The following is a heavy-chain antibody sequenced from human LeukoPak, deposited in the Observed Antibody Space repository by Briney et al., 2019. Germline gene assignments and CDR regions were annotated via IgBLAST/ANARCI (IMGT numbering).Heavy chain of an antibody. Sequence: GGSLRLSCAASGFTFSDYYMSWIRQAPGKGLEWVSYISSSGSTIYYADSVKGRFTISRDNSKNTLYLQMNSLRAEDTAVYYCAKDSRRAITMIVVVRVYFDYWGQGTLVTVSS. CDR2: ISSSGSTI. V-gene: IGHV3-11*01. D-gene: IGHD3-22*01. CDR3: AKDSRRAITMIVVVRVYFDY. CDR1: GFTFSDYY. J-gene: IGHJ4*02.